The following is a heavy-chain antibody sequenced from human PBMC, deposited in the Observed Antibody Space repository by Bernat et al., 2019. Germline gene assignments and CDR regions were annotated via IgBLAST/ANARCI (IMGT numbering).Heavy chain of an antibody. CDR2: ISGSGGST. V-gene: IGHV3-23*01. J-gene: IGHJ5*02. Sequence: EVQLLESGGGLVQPGGSLRLSCAASGFSFSSYAMSWVRQAPGKGLEWVSAISGSGGSTFYADYVKGRFTISRDNSKNTLYLKMNSLRAEDTAVYYCAKHYCSGGGGNGRGGDPWGQGTLVTVSS. D-gene: IGHD2-15*01. CDR3: AKHYCSGGGGNGRGGDP. CDR1: GFSFSSYA.